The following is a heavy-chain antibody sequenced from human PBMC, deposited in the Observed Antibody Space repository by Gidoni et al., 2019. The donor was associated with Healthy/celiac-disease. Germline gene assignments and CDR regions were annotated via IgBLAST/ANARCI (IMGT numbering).Heavy chain of an antibody. CDR1: GWSFSGYY. V-gene: IGHV4-34*01. J-gene: IGHJ5*02. D-gene: IGHD6-6*01. Sequence: QVQLQQWGAGLLTPSETLSLTCAVYGWSFSGYYWSWSRQPPGKGLEWIGEIKHSGSTNYNTSLKSRVTISVDTSKNQFSLKLSSVTAADTAVYYCARVGASRAARRHLVWFDPWGQGTLVTVSS. CDR2: IKHSGST. CDR3: ARVGASRAARRHLVWFDP.